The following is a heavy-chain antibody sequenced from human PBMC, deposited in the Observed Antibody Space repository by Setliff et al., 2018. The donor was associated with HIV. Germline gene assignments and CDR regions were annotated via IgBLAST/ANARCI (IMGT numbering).Heavy chain of an antibody. CDR2: IHYSGNT. Sequence: PSETLSLTCTVPGGSISSSSYFWGWIRQPPGKGLEWIATIHYSGNTYYNPPLKSRVTISVDTSKNLFSLKLTCVTAADTAVYYCARTLRAAAMGYFDYSNYYSYYIDVLGEGTMVTVSS. CDR3: ARTLRAAAMGYFDYSNYYSYYIDV. CDR1: GGSISSSSYF. D-gene: IGHD4-4*01. V-gene: IGHV4-39*07. J-gene: IGHJ6*03.